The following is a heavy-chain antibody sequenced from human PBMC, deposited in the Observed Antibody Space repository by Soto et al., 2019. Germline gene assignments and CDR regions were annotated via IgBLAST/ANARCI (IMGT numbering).Heavy chain of an antibody. CDR2: INVYNGNT. CDR3: AINTLRSGWYIHAFDV. V-gene: IGHV1-18*01. J-gene: IGHJ3*01. D-gene: IGHD6-19*01. CDR1: GYTFTRYG. Sequence: ASVKVSCKASGYTFTRYGINWVRQAPGQGLEWMGRINVYNGNTNCAQRLQGRVTLTTDTSTNTAYMELRSLRSDDTAVYYCAINTLRSGWYIHAFDVWGQGTVVTVSS.